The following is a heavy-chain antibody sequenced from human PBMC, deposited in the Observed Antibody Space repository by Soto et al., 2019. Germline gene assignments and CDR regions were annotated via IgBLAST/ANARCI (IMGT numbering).Heavy chain of an antibody. J-gene: IGHJ6*02. V-gene: IGHV3-30*18. Sequence: GGSLRLSCVASGYKFNNYGMHWVRQSPAKGLEWVAVISFDGSKIYYVDSVKGRFTISRDNSKNTLYLHMSSLRVEDTAIHFRVKSHASSSGLVTGVDVWGQGTTVTVSS. CDR1: GYKFNNYG. D-gene: IGHD3-3*01. CDR2: ISFDGSKI. CDR3: VKSHASSSGLVTGVDV.